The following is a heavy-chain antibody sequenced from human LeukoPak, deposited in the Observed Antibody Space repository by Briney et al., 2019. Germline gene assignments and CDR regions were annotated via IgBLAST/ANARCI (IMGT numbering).Heavy chain of an antibody. D-gene: IGHD7-27*01. V-gene: IGHV3-74*01. CDR2: INTDGSST. CDR3: ARDLAWGGY. J-gene: IGHJ4*02. CDR1: GFTISNSW. Sequence: GGSLRLSCAASGFTISNSWIHWVRQTPGKGLVWVSRINTDGSSTSYADSVKGRFTISRDNAKNSLYLQMNSLRAEDTAVYYCARDLAWGGYWGQGTLVTVSS.